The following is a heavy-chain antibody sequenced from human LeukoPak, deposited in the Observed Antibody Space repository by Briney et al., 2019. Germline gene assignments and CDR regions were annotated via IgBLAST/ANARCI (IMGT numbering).Heavy chain of an antibody. D-gene: IGHD6-13*01. CDR1: GYTLTELS. J-gene: IGHJ4*02. V-gene: IGHV1-69*13. CDR3: ARAGIAAAGTLDY. CDR2: IIPIFGTA. Sequence: SVKVSCKVSGYTLTELSMHWVRQAPGQGLEWMGGIIPIFGTANYAQKFQGRVTITADESTSTAYMELSSLRSEGTAVYYCARAGIAAAGTLDYWGQGTLVTVSS.